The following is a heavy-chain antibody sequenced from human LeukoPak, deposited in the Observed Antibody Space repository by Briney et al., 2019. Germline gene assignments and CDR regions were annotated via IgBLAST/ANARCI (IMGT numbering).Heavy chain of an antibody. CDR1: GFTFSRYM. CDR3: AKVGRYSSSWFPDYYYYYMDV. Sequence: GGSLRLSCAGSGFTFSRYMMNWVRQAPGKGLEWVSAISGSGGSTYYADSVKGRFTISRDNSKNTLYLQMNSLRAEDTAVYYCAKVGRYSSSWFPDYYYYYMDVWGKGTTVTVSS. D-gene: IGHD6-13*01. CDR2: ISGSGGST. J-gene: IGHJ6*03. V-gene: IGHV3-23*01.